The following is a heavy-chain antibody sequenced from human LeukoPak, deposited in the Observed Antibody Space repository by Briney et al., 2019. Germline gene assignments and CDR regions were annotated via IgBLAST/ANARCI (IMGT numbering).Heavy chain of an antibody. CDR2: ISGSGATT. Sequence: GGSLRLSCAASGFIFSSYAMSWVRQAPGKGLEWVSGISGSGATTYYADSVKGRFTISRDNSESTLFLQMNSLRAEDTAVYYCAMLTPGSYYFDYWGQGTLVTVSS. J-gene: IGHJ4*02. V-gene: IGHV3-23*01. D-gene: IGHD4-17*01. CDR3: AMLTPGSYYFDY. CDR1: GFIFSSYA.